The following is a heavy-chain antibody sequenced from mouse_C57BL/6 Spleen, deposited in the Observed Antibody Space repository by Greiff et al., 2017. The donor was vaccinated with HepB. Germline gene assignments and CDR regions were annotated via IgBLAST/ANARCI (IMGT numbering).Heavy chain of an antibody. D-gene: IGHD1-1*01. Sequence: EVQLQQSGPELVKPGASVKMSCKASGYTFTDYNMHWVKQSHGKSLEWIGYINPNNGGTSYNQKFKGKATLTVNKSSSTAYMGLRSLTSEDSAVYYCARSGSRGYYFDYWGQGTTLTVSS. V-gene: IGHV1-22*01. CDR1: GYTFTDYN. CDR2: INPNNGGT. CDR3: ARSGSRGYYFDY. J-gene: IGHJ2*01.